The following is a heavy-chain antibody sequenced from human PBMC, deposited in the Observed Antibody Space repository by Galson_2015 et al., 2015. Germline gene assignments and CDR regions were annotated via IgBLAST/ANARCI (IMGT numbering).Heavy chain of an antibody. V-gene: IGHV3-23*01. CDR1: GLTFSSYA. J-gene: IGHJ6*02. D-gene: IGHD3-10*01. Sequence: SLRLSCAASGLTFSSYAMSWVRQASGKGLEWVSGISGSGGSTYYADSVKGRFTISRDNSKNTLYLQMNSLRAEDTAVYYCAKDLDQGADYYGSGTFYGMDVWGQGTTVTVSS. CDR3: AKDLDQGADYYGSGTFYGMDV. CDR2: ISGSGGST.